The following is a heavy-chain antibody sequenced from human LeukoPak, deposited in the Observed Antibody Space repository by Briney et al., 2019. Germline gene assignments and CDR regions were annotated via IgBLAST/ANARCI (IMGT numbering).Heavy chain of an antibody. J-gene: IGHJ4*02. CDR2: INHSGST. CDR3: ARGGRGSGWFVFKPHFDY. CDR1: GGSFSGYY. D-gene: IGHD6-19*01. V-gene: IGHV4-34*01. Sequence: SETLSLTCAVYGGSFSGYYWSWIRQPPGKGLEWIGEINHSGSTNYNPSLKSRVTISVDTSKNQFSLKLSSVTAADTAVYYCARGGRGSGWFVFKPHFDYWGQGTLVTVSS.